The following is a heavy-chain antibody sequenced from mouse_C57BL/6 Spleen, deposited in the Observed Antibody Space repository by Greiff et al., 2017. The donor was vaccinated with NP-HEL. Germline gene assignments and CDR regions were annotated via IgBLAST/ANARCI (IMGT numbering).Heavy chain of an antibody. CDR1: GFTFNTYA. CDR3: VREGEDYYGSSLGYFDV. J-gene: IGHJ1*03. D-gene: IGHD1-1*01. CDR2: IRSKSSNYAT. V-gene: IGHV10-3*01. Sequence: EVKLVESGGGLVQPKGSLKLSCAASGFTFNTYAMHWVRQAPGKGLEWVARIRSKSSNYATYYADSVKDRFTISRDDSQSMLYLQMNSLKSEDTAMYYCVREGEDYYGSSLGYFDVWGTGTTVTVSS.